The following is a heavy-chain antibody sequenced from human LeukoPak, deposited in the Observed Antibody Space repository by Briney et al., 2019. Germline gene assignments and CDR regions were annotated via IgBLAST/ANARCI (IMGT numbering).Heavy chain of an antibody. J-gene: IGHJ3*02. Sequence: PGGSLRLSCIASGFSFSNYNINWVRQAPGKGLEWVSSISSSSSYIYYADSVKGRFTISRDNAKNSLYLQMNSLRAEDTALYHCARVAGYSSNWYSGAFDIWGQGTMVTVSS. CDR3: ARVAGYSSNWYSGAFDI. V-gene: IGHV3-21*04. CDR2: ISSSSSYI. CDR1: GFSFSNYN. D-gene: IGHD6-13*01.